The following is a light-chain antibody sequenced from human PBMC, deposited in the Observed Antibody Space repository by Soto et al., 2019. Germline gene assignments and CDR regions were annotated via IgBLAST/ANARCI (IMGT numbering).Light chain of an antibody. Sequence: QSALTQPPSVSGAPGQRVTISCTGSSSNIGAGYDVHWYQQLPGTAPNLLIYSNSNRPSGVPDRFSGSKSGTSASLAITGLQAEDEADYYCQSYDSSLSGSQVFGTGTKVTVL. CDR2: SNS. CDR3: QSYDSSLSGSQV. J-gene: IGLJ1*01. CDR1: SSNIGAGYD. V-gene: IGLV1-40*01.